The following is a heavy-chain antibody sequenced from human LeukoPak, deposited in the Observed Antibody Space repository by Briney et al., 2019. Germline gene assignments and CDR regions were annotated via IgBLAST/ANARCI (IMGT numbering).Heavy chain of an antibody. D-gene: IGHD4-17*01. V-gene: IGHV3-64*01. CDR3: ARDGAYGDYDY. J-gene: IGHJ4*02. Sequence: PGGSLRLSCAASGFTFSSYAMHWVRQAPGKGLEYVSAISSNGGSTFYANSVRGRFTISRDNSKNTVYLQMGSLRAEDMAVYYCARDGAYGDYDYWGQGTLVTVSS. CDR1: GFTFSSYA. CDR2: ISSNGGST.